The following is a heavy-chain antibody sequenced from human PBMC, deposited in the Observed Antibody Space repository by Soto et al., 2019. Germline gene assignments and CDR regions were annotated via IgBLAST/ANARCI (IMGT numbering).Heavy chain of an antibody. CDR3: ARVDYGGNYGDRFDY. CDR1: GGTFSSYA. Sequence: QVQLVQSGAEVKKPGSSVKVSCKASGGTFSSYAISWLRQAPGQGLEWMGGIIPIFGTANYAQKFQARVMITADESTSTGYMERSSLRSADTAVYYCARVDYGGNYGDRFDYWGQGTLVTVSS. J-gene: IGHJ4*02. CDR2: IIPIFGTA. D-gene: IGHD4-17*01. V-gene: IGHV1-69*01.